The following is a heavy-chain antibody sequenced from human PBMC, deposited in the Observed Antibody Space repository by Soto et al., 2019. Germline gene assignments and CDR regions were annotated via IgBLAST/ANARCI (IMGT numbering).Heavy chain of an antibody. Sequence: QVQLQESGPGLVKPSGTLSLTCAVSGGSISSSNWWSWVRQPPGKGLEWIGEIYHSGSTNYNPYLKSRVTISVDKSNNQFSLMLSSVTAADTDVYYCARVLTVAGTVGAFDIWGQGTMVTVSS. CDR1: GGSISSSNW. V-gene: IGHV4-4*02. CDR2: IYHSGST. J-gene: IGHJ3*02. D-gene: IGHD6-19*01. CDR3: ARVLTVAGTVGAFDI.